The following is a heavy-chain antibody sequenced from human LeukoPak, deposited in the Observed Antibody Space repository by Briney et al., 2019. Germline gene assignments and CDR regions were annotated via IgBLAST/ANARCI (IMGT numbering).Heavy chain of an antibody. CDR2: IYTSGST. D-gene: IGHD2/OR15-2a*01. V-gene: IGHV4-61*02. CDR3: ARESVIVHSFYWFDP. CDR1: GGSISSGSYY. J-gene: IGHJ5*02. Sequence: ESSETLSLSCTVSGGSISSGSYYWSWIRQPAGKGLEWIGRIYTSGSTNYNPSLKSRVTISVDTSKNQFSLKLSSVTAADTAVYYCARESVIVHSFYWFDPWGQGTLVTVSS.